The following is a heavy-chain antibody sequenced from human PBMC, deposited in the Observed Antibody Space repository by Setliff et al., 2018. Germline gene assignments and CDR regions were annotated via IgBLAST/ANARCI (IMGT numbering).Heavy chain of an antibody. CDR2: VNHRGST. CDR3: ARGRNIAARLLDS. CDR1: GGTFSDYY. D-gene: IGHD6-6*01. Sequence: SETLSLTCAAYGGTFSDYYWTWIRQPPGKGLEWVGEVNHRGSTTYNPSLKSRVTISVDTSKDQFSLKVISMTAADTAVYYCARGRNIAARLLDSWGQGTLVTVSS. V-gene: IGHV4-34*01. J-gene: IGHJ4*02.